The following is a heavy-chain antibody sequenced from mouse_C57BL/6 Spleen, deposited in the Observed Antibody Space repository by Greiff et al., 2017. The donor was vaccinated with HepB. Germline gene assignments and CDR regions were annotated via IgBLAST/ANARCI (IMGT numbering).Heavy chain of an antibody. D-gene: IGHD1-2*01. CDR3: ARTDYYGPTWFAY. J-gene: IGHJ3*01. CDR2: IYPGDGDT. Sequence: VQLQQSGPELVKPGASVKISCKASGYAFSSSWMNWVKQRPGEGLEWIGRIYPGDGDTNYNGKFKGKATLTADKSSSTAYMQLSSLTSEDSAVYFCARTDYYGPTWFAYWGQGTLVTVSA. CDR1: GYAFSSSW. V-gene: IGHV1-82*01.